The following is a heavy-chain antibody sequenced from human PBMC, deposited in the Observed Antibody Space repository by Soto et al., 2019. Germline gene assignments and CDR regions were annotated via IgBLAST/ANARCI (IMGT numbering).Heavy chain of an antibody. CDR1: GYTFTSYG. V-gene: IGHV1-18*01. Sequence: ASVKVSCKASGYTFTSYGISWVRQAPGQGLEWMGWISAYNGNTNYAQKLQGRVTMTTDTSTSTAYMELRSLRSDDTAVYYCAREVEVRGVIGYFDYWGQGTLVTVSS. CDR3: AREVEVRGVIGYFDY. J-gene: IGHJ4*02. CDR2: ISAYNGNT. D-gene: IGHD3-10*01.